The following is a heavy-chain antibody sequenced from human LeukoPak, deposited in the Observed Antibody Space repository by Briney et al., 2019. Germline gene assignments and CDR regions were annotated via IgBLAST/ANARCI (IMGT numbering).Heavy chain of an antibody. D-gene: IGHD5-18*01. Sequence: AGSLRLSCAASGFTFSSYSMNWVRQAPGKGREWVSSISSSSTYIYYADSVKGRFTISRDNSKNTLYLQMNSLRAEDTAVYYCARDLLGYSYDAYYFDFWGQGTLVTVSS. CDR1: GFTFSSYS. V-gene: IGHV3-21*01. CDR3: ARDLLGYSYDAYYFDF. J-gene: IGHJ4*02. CDR2: ISSSSTYI.